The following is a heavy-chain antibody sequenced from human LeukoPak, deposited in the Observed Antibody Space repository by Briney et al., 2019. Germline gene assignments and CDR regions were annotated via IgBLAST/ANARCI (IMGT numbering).Heavy chain of an antibody. V-gene: IGHV1-69*13. J-gene: IGHJ5*02. CDR3: ASVPHMTTVTTGGFDP. CDR2: IIPIFGTA. Sequence: ASVKVSCKASGGTFSSYAISWVRQAPGQGLEWMGGIIPIFGTANYAQKFRGRVTVTADESTSTAYMELSSLRSEDTAVYYCASVPHMTTVTTGGFDPWGQGTLVTVSS. D-gene: IGHD4-11*01. CDR1: GGTFSSYA.